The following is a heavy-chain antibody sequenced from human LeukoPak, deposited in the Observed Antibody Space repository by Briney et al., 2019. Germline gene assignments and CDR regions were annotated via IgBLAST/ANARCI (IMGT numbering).Heavy chain of an antibody. J-gene: IGHJ4*02. CDR2: ISNDGSDT. Sequence: GGSLRLSCAASGFAFTNYWMNWIRQVPGKGLEWVSHISNDGSDTDYADSVKGRFTISRDNAKNTLYLQMRSLRAEDTAVYYCVRYFYGSGSYDHWRQATLLTVPS. V-gene: IGHV3-74*01. D-gene: IGHD3-10*01. CDR1: GFAFTNYW. CDR3: VRYFYGSGSYDH.